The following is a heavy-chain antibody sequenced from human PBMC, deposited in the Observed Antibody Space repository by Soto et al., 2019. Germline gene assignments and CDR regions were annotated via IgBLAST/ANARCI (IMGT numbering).Heavy chain of an antibody. J-gene: IGHJ6*02. CDR3: ARGVGFGYYYYHMDL. Sequence: SETLSLTCTVSGDSVTSVSDYWSWIRQPPGKGLEWIGYIYYSGSADYNPSLGSRVTISIDTSKNQFSLKLTSVTAADTAVYYCARGVGFGYYYYHMDLWGQGTKVTVPS. D-gene: IGHD3-10*01. CDR1: GDSVTSVSDY. CDR2: IYYSGSA. V-gene: IGHV4-61*01.